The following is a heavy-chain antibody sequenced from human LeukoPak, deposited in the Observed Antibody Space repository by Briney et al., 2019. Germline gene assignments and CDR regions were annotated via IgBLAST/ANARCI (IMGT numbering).Heavy chain of an antibody. CDR1: GFTFSSYE. J-gene: IGHJ5*02. D-gene: IGHD6-19*01. CDR3: ARVGYSSGWSPGRDNWFGP. V-gene: IGHV3-48*03. CDR2: ISSSGSTI. Sequence: GGSLRLSCAASGFTFSSYEMNWVRQAPGKGLEWVSYISSSGSTIYYADSVKGRFTISRDNAKNSLYLQMNSLRAEDTAVYYCARVGYSSGWSPGRDNWFGPWGQGTLVTVSS.